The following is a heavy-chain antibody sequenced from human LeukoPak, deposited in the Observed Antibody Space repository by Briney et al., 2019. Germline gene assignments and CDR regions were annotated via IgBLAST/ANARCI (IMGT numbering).Heavy chain of an antibody. D-gene: IGHD1-26*01. J-gene: IGHJ4*02. CDR1: GYTFTSYD. V-gene: IGHV1-8*01. CDR2: LNPKSGNT. Sequence: ASVKVSCKASGYTFTSYDINWVRQATGQGLEWMGWLNPKSGNTGCAQKFQGRVTMTRNTSISTAYMKLSSLRSEDTAVYYCSRGRGGIDHSLGAQYFDYWGQGTLVTVSS. CDR3: SRGRGGIDHSLGAQYFDY.